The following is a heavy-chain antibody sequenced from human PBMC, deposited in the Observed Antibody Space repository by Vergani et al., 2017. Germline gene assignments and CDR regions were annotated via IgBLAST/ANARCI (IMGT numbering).Heavy chain of an antibody. CDR3: ATYYYGSGSESFQGV. D-gene: IGHD3-10*01. V-gene: IGHV3-43D*03. Sequence: EVQLVESGGVVVQPGGSLRLSCAASGFTFDDYAMHWVRQAPGKGLEWVSLISWDGGSTYYADSVKGRFTISRDNSKNTLYLQMNSLRAEDTAVYYCATYYYGSGSESFQGVWGKGTTVTVSS. CDR1: GFTFDDYA. CDR2: ISWDGGST. J-gene: IGHJ6*04.